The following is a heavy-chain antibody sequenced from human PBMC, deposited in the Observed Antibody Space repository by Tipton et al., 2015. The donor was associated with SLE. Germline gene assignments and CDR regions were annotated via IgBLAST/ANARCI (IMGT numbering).Heavy chain of an antibody. V-gene: IGHV4-39*07. Sequence: TLSLTCSVSGGSISSSSSYWGWVRQSPGKGLEWIGHMFYSGNSGSTSNNPSLKSRVSISVDTFRNQFSLKLNSVTAADTAVYYCARDPRWGYSGRRGSYYYGMDVWGQGTTVTVSS. D-gene: IGHD1-26*01. J-gene: IGHJ6*02. CDR3: ARDPRWGYSGRRGSYYYGMDV. CDR1: GGSISSSSSY. CDR2: MFYSGNSGST.